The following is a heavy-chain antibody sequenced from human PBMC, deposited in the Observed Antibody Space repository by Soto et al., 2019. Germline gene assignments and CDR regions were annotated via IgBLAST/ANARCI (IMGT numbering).Heavy chain of an antibody. CDR1: GFSFSSYA. D-gene: IGHD3-10*01. CDR2: TSGSGGSA. CDR3: AKGGGLRNQLLYGYYFHGMDV. J-gene: IGHJ6*02. V-gene: IGHV3-23*01. Sequence: EVQLLQAGGGLGQPGMSLRISCVASGFSFSSYAMSWVRQAPGKGLEWVSSTSGSGGSAYYADSVKGRFTIARDNSKNTLHLEVSSLRAEDTAVYYCAKGGGLRNQLLYGYYFHGMDVWGQGTTVTVSS.